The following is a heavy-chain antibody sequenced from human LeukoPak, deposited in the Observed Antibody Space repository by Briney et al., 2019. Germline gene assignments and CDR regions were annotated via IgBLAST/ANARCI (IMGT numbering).Heavy chain of an antibody. CDR2: IYTSGST. CDR3: AREYTEFWSGDLRWFDT. Sequence: SETLSLTCTVSGGSISSYYWRWIRQPTGKGLEWIGRIYTSGSTNYNPSLKSRVTMSVDTSKNEFSLKLSSVTAADMSVYYGAREYTEFWSGDLRWFDTWGQGTPGTVSS. J-gene: IGHJ5*02. D-gene: IGHD3-3*01. CDR1: GGSISSYY. V-gene: IGHV4-4*07.